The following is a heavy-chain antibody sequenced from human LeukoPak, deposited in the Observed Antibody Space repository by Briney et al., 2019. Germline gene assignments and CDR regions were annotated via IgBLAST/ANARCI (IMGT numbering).Heavy chain of an antibody. V-gene: IGHV3-30-3*01. CDR2: ISYDGSNK. CDR3: AREMARYFDWLPLDY. J-gene: IGHJ4*02. Sequence: PGGSLRLSCAASGFTFSSYAMHWVRQAPGKGLEWVAVISYDGSNKYYADSVKGRFTISRDNSKNTLYLQMNSLRAEDTAVYYCAREMARYFDWLPLDYWGQGTLVTVSS. CDR1: GFTFSSYA. D-gene: IGHD3-9*01.